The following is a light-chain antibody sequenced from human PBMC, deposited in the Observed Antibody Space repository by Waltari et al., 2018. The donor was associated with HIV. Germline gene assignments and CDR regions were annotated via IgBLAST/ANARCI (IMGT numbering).Light chain of an antibody. Sequence: QSVLTQPPSASGTPGQRVTISCSGSRPNLGSHYVYWYQQLPRTAPKLLIYRNKQRPSGVPDPFSGSKSGTSASLAISGLRSEDEADYYCAAWDDSLSGYVFGTGTKVTVL. CDR1: RPNLGSHY. J-gene: IGLJ1*01. CDR3: AAWDDSLSGYV. CDR2: RNK. V-gene: IGLV1-47*01.